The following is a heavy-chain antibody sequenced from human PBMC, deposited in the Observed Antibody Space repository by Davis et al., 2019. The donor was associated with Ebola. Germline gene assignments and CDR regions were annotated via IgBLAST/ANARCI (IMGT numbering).Heavy chain of an antibody. J-gene: IGHJ6*02. CDR1: GFTFTSSS. V-gene: IGHV1-58*02. CDR3: AGGLEYQLLGAYGMDV. Sequence: SVKVSCKASGFTFTSSSMQWVRQAPAQRLESIGWIAVASGNTNYAQKFQERVTITRDMSTSTAYMEMSSLRSEDTAVYYCAGGLEYQLLGAYGMDVWGQGTTVTVSS. CDR2: IAVASGNT. D-gene: IGHD2-2*01.